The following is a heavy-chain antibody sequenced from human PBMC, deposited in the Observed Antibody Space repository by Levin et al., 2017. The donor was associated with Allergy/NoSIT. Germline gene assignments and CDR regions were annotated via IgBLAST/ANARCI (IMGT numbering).Heavy chain of an antibody. Sequence: SETLSLTCAVSGPSINSGYYWGWIRQPPGKGLELIGRIYHDGSTYYNPSLKSRVTISLDTSKNQFSLKLSSVTAADTAVYYCARTLGYCSSGSCYYFDYWGHGTLVTVSS. CDR1: GPSINSGYY. CDR3: ARTLGYCSSGSCYYFDY. J-gene: IGHJ4*01. V-gene: IGHV4-38-2*01. CDR2: IYHDGST. D-gene: IGHD2-15*01.